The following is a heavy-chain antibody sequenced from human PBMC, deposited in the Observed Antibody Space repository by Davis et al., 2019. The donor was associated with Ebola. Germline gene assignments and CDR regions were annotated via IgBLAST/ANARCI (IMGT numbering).Heavy chain of an antibody. D-gene: IGHD3-10*01. CDR3: ARVRFGELLQYYFDY. CDR2: ISGSGGST. CDR1: GFTFSSYA. V-gene: IGHV3-23*01. J-gene: IGHJ4*02. Sequence: PGGSLRLSCAASGFTFSSYAMSWVRQAPGKGLEWVSAISGSGGSTYYADSVKGRFTISRDNSKNTLYLQMNSLRAEDTAVYYCARVRFGELLQYYFDYWGQGTLVTVSS.